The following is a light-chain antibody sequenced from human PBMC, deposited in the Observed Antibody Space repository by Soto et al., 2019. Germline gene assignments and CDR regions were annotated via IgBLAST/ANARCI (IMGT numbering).Light chain of an antibody. J-gene: IGLJ1*01. Sequence: QLVLTQSPSASASLXXXVKLTCTXXXXHSNYAIAWHQQQPEKGPRYLMKVNSDGSHRKGDGIPDRFSGSSSGAQRYLTISSLQSEDEADYYSQTWGTGIRVFGTGTKVTVL. CDR1: XXHSNYA. CDR2: VNSDGSH. V-gene: IGLV4-69*01. CDR3: QTWGTGIRV.